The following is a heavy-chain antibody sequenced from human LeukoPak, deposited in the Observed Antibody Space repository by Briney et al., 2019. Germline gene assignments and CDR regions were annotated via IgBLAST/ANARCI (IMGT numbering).Heavy chain of an antibody. J-gene: IGHJ4*02. D-gene: IGHD1-20*01. V-gene: IGHV1-18*01. Sequence: ASVKVSCKAAGYSFPSYYGIYWVRQAPGQGLEWMGWINGYNGYTNYAQKLQGRVTMTTDTSTSTAYMELRSLRSDDTAVYYCARGTITGTTKGGKDYFDYWGQGTLVTASS. CDR1: GYSFPSYYG. CDR2: INGYNGYT. CDR3: ARGTITGTTKGGKDYFDY.